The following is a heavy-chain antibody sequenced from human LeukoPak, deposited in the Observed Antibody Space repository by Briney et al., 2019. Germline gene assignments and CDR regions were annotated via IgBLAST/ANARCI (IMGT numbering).Heavy chain of an antibody. CDR3: AKDFIRAFDI. Sequence: GGSLRLSCAASGFTFNSYGMHWVRQAPGKGLEWVAFIRYDGSNKYYAVSVKGRFTISRDNSKNTLYLQMNSLRAEDTAMYYCAKDFIRAFDIWGQGTMITVSS. D-gene: IGHD2-21*01. J-gene: IGHJ3*02. V-gene: IGHV3-30*02. CDR1: GFTFNSYG. CDR2: IRYDGSNK.